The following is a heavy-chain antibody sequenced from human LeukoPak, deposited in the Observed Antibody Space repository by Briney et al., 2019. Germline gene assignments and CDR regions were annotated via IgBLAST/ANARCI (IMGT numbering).Heavy chain of an antibody. V-gene: IGHV1-2*02. D-gene: IGHD1-26*01. CDR2: INPDSGGT. CDR3: ARVAELAFDI. CDR1: GYTFTDYY. J-gene: IGHJ3*02. Sequence: ASVKVSCKASGYTFTDYYMHGVRQAPGQGLECLGWINPDSGGTNYAQKFQGRVTMTRDTSISTAYMELSRLRSDDTAVYYCARVAELAFDIWGQGTMVTVSS.